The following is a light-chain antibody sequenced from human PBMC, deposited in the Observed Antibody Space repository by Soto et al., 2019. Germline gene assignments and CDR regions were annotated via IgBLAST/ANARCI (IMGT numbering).Light chain of an antibody. V-gene: IGLV2-14*01. Sequence: QSALTQPAFVSGSPGQLITISCTGTSSDVGGYNYVSWYQQHPGKAPKLIIYEVNNRPSGVSDRFSGSKSGNTASLTISGLQAEDDADYYCSSYTSRSTDYVLGPRTTVTVL. J-gene: IGLJ1*01. CDR1: SSDVGGYNY. CDR2: EVN. CDR3: SSYTSRSTDYV.